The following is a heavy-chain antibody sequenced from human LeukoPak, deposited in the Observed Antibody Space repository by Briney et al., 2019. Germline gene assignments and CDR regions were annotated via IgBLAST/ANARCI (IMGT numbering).Heavy chain of an antibody. CDR2: IRYDGSNK. Sequence: PGGSLRLSCAASGFTFSSYGMHWVRQAPGKGLEWVAFIRYDGSNKYYADSVKGRFTISRDNSKNTLYLQMNSLRAEDTAVYYCAKEYYYGSGSYLDFDYWGQGTLVTVSS. V-gene: IGHV3-30*02. CDR1: GFTFSSYG. CDR3: AKEYYYGSGSYLDFDY. D-gene: IGHD3-10*01. J-gene: IGHJ4*02.